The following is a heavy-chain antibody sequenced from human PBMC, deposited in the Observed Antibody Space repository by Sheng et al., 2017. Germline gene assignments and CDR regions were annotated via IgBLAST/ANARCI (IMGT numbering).Heavy chain of an antibody. CDR1: GYSISSGYY. CDR3: ARDGGLVGVTMIVVVTAFDI. J-gene: IGHJ3*02. Sequence: QVQLQESGPGLVKPSETLSLTCAVSGYSISSGYYWGWIRQPPGKGLEWIGSIYHSGSTYYNPSLKSRVTISVDTSKNQFSLKLSSVTAADTAVYYCARDGGLVGVTMIVVVTAFDIWGQGTMVTVSS. D-gene: IGHD3-22*01. V-gene: IGHV4-38-2*02. CDR2: IYHSGST.